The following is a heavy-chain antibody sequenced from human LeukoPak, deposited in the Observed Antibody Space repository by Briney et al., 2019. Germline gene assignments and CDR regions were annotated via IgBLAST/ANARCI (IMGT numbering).Heavy chain of an antibody. CDR3: ATEPWLKPFFDY. Sequence: KPSETLSLTCTVSGGSISSYYWSWIRQPPGKGLEWIGEINHSGSTNYNPSLKSRVTISVDTSKNQFSLKLSSVTAADTAVYYCATEPWLKPFFDYWGQGTLVTVSS. CDR2: INHSGST. J-gene: IGHJ4*02. V-gene: IGHV4-34*01. CDR1: GGSISSYY. D-gene: IGHD6-19*01.